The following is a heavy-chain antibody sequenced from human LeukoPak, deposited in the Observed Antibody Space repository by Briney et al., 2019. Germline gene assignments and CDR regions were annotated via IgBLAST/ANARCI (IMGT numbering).Heavy chain of an antibody. CDR1: GYTFTSYG. V-gene: IGHV1-2*02. CDR2: INPNSGGT. CDR3: AREVRPSATTVTTYYYYYYMDV. J-gene: IGHJ6*03. D-gene: IGHD4-17*01. Sequence: ASVKVSCKASGYTFTSYGISWVRQAPGQGLEWMGWINPNSGGTNYAQKFQGRVTMTRDTSISTAYMELSRLRSEDTAVYYCAREVRPSATTVTTYYYYYYMDVWGKGTTVTVSS.